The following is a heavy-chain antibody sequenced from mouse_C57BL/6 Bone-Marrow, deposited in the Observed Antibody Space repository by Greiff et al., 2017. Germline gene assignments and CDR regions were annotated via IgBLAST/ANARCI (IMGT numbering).Heavy chain of an antibody. CDR2: IYPGNSDT. Sequence: DVQLQQSGTVLARPGASVKMSCKTSGYTFPSYWMHWVKQRPGQGLEWIGAIYPGNSDTSYNQKFKGKAKLTAVTSASTAYMELSSLTNEDAAVYYCTKTSTTVVTDDWGKGTTLTVSS. CDR3: TKTSTTVVTDD. J-gene: IGHJ2*01. CDR1: GYTFPSYW. D-gene: IGHD1-1*01. V-gene: IGHV1-5*01.